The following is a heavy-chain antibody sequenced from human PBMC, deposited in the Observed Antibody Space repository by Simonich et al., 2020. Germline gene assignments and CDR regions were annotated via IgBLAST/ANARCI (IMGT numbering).Heavy chain of an antibody. CDR1: GYTFTGYY. D-gene: IGHD3-3*01. CDR2: SNPNSGGT. CDR3: ARYYGDLPFDY. V-gene: IGHV1-2*02. J-gene: IGHJ4*02. Sequence: QVQLVQSGAEVKKPGASVKVSCKASGYTFTGYYMHWVRQAPGQGLEGMGWSNPNSGGTNYEQKFKGRVTMTRDTSISTAYMELSRLRSDDTAVYYCARYYGDLPFDYWGQGTLVTVSS.